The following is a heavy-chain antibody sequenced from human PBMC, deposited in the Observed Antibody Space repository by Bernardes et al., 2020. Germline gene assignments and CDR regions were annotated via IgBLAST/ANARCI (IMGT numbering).Heavy chain of an antibody. Sequence: GGSLRLSCAASGFTFSSFSINWVRQAPGKGLEWVSSISSSSSYIYYADSLKGRFTISRDNAKNSLYLQMNSLRAEDTAVYYCARMVRCSSTSCSRTSPLYYFDYWGQGTLVTVSS. V-gene: IGHV3-21*01. J-gene: IGHJ4*02. CDR2: ISSSSSYI. CDR1: GFTFSSFS. D-gene: IGHD2-2*01. CDR3: ARMVRCSSTSCSRTSPLYYFDY.